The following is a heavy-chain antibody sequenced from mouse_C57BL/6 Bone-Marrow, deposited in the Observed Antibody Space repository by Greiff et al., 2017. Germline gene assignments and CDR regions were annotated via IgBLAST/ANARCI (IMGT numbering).Heavy chain of an antibody. CDR1: GFTFSDYY. CDR2: INYDGSST. J-gene: IGHJ4*01. Sequence: EVKLVESEGGLVQPGSSMKLSCTASGFTFSDYYMAWVRQVPEKGLEWVANINYDGSSTYYLDSLKSRFIISRDNAKNILYLQMSSLKSEDTATYYCARDRASKGGAMDYWGQGTSVTVSS. V-gene: IGHV5-16*01. D-gene: IGHD3-3*01. CDR3: ARDRASKGGAMDY.